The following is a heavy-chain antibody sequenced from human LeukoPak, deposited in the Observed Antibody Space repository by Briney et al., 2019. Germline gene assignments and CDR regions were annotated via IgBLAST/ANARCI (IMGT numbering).Heavy chain of an antibody. CDR3: AKGSSFMVRGVIINY. CDR1: GFTFSSYA. V-gene: IGHV3-23*01. D-gene: IGHD3-10*01. J-gene: IGHJ4*02. Sequence: GGSLRLSCAASGFTFSSYAMSWVRQAPGKGLEWVSAISGSGGSTYYADSVRGRFTISRDNSKNTLYLQMNSLRAEDTAVYYCAKGSSFMVRGVIINYWGQGTLVTVSS. CDR2: ISGSGGST.